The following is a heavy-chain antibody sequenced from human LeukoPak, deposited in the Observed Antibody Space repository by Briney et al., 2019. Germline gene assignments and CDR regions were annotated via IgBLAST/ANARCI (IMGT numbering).Heavy chain of an antibody. D-gene: IGHD6-6*01. CDR1: GYTFTSYD. Sequence: ASVKVSCKASGYTFTSYDINWVRQATGQGLEWMGWMNPNSGNTGYAQKFQGRVTMTRNTSISTAYMELGSLRSEDTAVYYCARDKSRNDAFDIWGQGTMVTVSS. CDR3: ARDKSRNDAFDI. J-gene: IGHJ3*02. V-gene: IGHV1-8*01. CDR2: MNPNSGNT.